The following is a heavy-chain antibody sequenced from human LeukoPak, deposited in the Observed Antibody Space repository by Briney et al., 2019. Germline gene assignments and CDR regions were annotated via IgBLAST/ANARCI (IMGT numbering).Heavy chain of an antibody. J-gene: IGHJ4*02. CDR1: GFTFSKFW. D-gene: IGHD1-1*01. CDR3: ARGDDFSGDH. V-gene: IGHV3-7*04. CDR2: IHPEGNEK. Sequence: PGXSLRLSCLVSGFTFSKFWMSWVRQAPGRGLEWVANIHPEGNEKDHVESVKGRFNISRDNAKNLLFLQMNGLRVEDTAVYYCARGDDFSGDHWGQGTLVTVSS.